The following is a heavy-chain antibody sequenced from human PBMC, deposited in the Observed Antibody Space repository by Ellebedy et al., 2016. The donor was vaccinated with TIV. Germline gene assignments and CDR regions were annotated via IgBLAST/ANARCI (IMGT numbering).Heavy chain of an antibody. D-gene: IGHD4-23*01. V-gene: IGHV3-23*01. Sequence: GESLKISCVASGFTFSSHAMSWVRQAPGKGLELVSSITESGGNTYYADSVKGRFTISRDNSKDTLFLQMNSLRAEDTAIYFCARDPVGVGPAFDVWGQGTMVTVSS. CDR1: GFTFSSHA. J-gene: IGHJ3*01. CDR3: ARDPVGVGPAFDV. CDR2: ITESGGNT.